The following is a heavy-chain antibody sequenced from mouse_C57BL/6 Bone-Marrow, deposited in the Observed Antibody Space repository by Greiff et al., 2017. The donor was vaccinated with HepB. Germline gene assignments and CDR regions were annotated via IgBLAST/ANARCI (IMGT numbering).Heavy chain of an antibody. Sequence: EVQLVESGGGLVQPGGSLSLSCAASGFTFTDYYMCWVRQPPGKALEWLGFIRNKANGYTTEYSASVKGRFTISRDNSQSILYLQMNALRAEDSATYYCARNWERYFDYWGQGTTLTVSS. J-gene: IGHJ2*01. V-gene: IGHV7-3*01. CDR1: GFTFTDYY. CDR2: IRNKANGYTT. D-gene: IGHD4-1*01. CDR3: ARNWERYFDY.